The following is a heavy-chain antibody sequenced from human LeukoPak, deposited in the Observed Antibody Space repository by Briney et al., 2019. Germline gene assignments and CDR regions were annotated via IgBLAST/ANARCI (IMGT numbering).Heavy chain of an antibody. J-gene: IGHJ3*02. CDR3: ARAGIVGDAFDI. CDR1: GDSINSYS. V-gene: IGHV4-59*01. Sequence: SETLSLTCTVSGDSINSYSWSWIRQPPGKGLEWIGYIYFTGSTNYNPSLKSRVIMSVDTSKNQFSLKVTSVNVADTAVYYCARAGIVGDAFDIWGQGTMVTVSS. CDR2: IYFTGST. D-gene: IGHD2-15*01.